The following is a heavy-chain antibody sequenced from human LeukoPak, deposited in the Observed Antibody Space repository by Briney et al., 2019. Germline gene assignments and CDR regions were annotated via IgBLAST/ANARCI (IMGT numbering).Heavy chain of an antibody. J-gene: IGHJ4*02. CDR3: AKKPGIAVADPLDY. D-gene: IGHD6-19*01. V-gene: IGHV3-23*01. CDR1: GFTFSSYA. Sequence: GGSLRLSCAASGFTFSSYAMRWVRQAPGKGLEWVSAISNSGANTYYAGSVKGRFTISRDNSKNTLYLQMNSLRAEDTAIYYCAKKPGIAVADPLDYWGQGTLVTVSS. CDR2: ISNSGANT.